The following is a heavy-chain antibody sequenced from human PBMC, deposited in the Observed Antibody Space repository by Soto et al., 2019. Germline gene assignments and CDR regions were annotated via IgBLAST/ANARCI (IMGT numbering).Heavy chain of an antibody. D-gene: IGHD2-15*01. CDR1: GFTFSSYG. CDR3: ARSVRLLDAFDI. Sequence: PGGSLRLSCAASGFTFSSYGMHWVRQAPGKGLEWVAVISYDGSNKYYADSVKGRFTISRDNAKNSLYLQMNSLRAEDTAVYYCARSVRLLDAFDIWGQGTMVTVSS. V-gene: IGHV3-30*03. CDR2: ISYDGSNK. J-gene: IGHJ3*02.